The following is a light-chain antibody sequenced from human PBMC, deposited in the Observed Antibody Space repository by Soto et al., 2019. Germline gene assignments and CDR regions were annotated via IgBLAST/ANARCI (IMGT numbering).Light chain of an antibody. Sequence: QSALTQPASVSGSPGQSITISCTGTSSDVGAYNYFSWYQQLPGKAPKLMIFDVSNRPSGVSNRFSGSKSGNTASLTISGLQAEDEAEYYCSSYTTSSTLYVFGTGTKLTVL. CDR3: SSYTTSSTLYV. J-gene: IGLJ1*01. CDR1: SSDVGAYNY. V-gene: IGLV2-14*03. CDR2: DVS.